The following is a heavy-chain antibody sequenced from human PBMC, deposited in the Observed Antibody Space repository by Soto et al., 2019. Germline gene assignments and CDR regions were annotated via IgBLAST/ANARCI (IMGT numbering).Heavy chain of an antibody. V-gene: IGHV1-2*04. Sequence: ASVKVSCKXSGYTFTGYYMHWVRQAPGQGLEWMGWINPNSGGTNYAQKFQGWVTMTRDTSISTAYMELSRLRSDDTAVYYCAREYYYDSSGYSNWFDPWGQGTLVTVSS. J-gene: IGHJ5*02. D-gene: IGHD3-22*01. CDR1: GYTFTGYY. CDR2: INPNSGGT. CDR3: AREYYYDSSGYSNWFDP.